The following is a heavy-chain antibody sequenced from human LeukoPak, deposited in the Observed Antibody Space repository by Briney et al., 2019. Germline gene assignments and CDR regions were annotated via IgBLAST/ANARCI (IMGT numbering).Heavy chain of an antibody. D-gene: IGHD2-15*01. V-gene: IGHV4-59*01. CDR2: IYYSGST. CDR3: ARVYCSGGSCYFLDY. Sequence: SETLSLTCTVSGGSISSYYWSWIRQPPGKGLEWIGYIYYSGSTNYNPSLKSRVTISVDTSKNQFSLKLRSVTAADTAVYYCARVYCSGGSCYFLDYWGQGTLVTVSS. J-gene: IGHJ4*02. CDR1: GGSISSYY.